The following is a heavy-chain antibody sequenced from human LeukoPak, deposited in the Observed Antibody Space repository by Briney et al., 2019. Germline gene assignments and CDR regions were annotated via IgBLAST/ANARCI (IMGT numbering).Heavy chain of an antibody. CDR1: GFTFSTFW. CDR3: AREIIGGAFFLDY. Sequence: PGGSLRLSCAVSGFTFSTFWMSWVRQAPGKGLERVANIKEDGSVKYYLDSVKGRFTISRDNAKSSLHLQMNSLRAEDTAVYYCAREIIGGAFFLDYWGQGTLVTVSS. CDR2: IKEDGSVK. D-gene: IGHD1-26*01. V-gene: IGHV3-7*01. J-gene: IGHJ4*02.